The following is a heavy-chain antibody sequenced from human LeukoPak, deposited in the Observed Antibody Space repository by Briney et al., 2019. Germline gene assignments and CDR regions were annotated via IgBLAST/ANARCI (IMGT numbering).Heavy chain of an antibody. CDR1: GYTFTTFP. V-gene: IGHV1-69*13. Sequence: SVKVSCKASGYTFTTFPMHWVRQAPGQRLEWMGGIIPIFGTANYAQRFQGRVTITADESTSTAYMELSSLRSEDTAVYYCARDARDCSSTSCYAPHDYYYGMDVWGQGTTVTVSS. CDR2: IIPIFGTA. CDR3: ARDARDCSSTSCYAPHDYYYGMDV. D-gene: IGHD2-2*01. J-gene: IGHJ6*02.